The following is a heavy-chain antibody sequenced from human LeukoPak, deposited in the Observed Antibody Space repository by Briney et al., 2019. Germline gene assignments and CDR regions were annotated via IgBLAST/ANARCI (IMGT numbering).Heavy chain of an antibody. V-gene: IGHV3-30-3*01. CDR2: VSYSGTIK. Sequence: GRSLRLSCVASGFTLSNYTMHWVRQAPGKGLEWVAVVSYSGTIKSYADSVKSRLTISRDNSQNTLYLQMNSLRAEDTAVYYCVATSGSSTNWGQGTLVTVSS. D-gene: IGHD2-2*01. CDR3: VATSGSSTN. CDR1: GFTLSNYT. J-gene: IGHJ4*02.